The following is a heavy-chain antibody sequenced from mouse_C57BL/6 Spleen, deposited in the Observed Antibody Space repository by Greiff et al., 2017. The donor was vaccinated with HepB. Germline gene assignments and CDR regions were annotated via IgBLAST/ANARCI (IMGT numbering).Heavy chain of an antibody. Sequence: QVQLQQPGAELVKPGASVKLSCKASGYTFTSYWMQWVKQRPGQGLEWIGEIDPSDSYTNYNHKFKGKATLTVDTSSSTAYMQLSSLTSEDSAVYYCARSGDYAMDYWGQGTSVTVSS. CDR2: IDPSDSYT. D-gene: IGHD3-1*01. CDR3: ARSGDYAMDY. J-gene: IGHJ4*01. V-gene: IGHV1-50*01. CDR1: GYTFTSYW.